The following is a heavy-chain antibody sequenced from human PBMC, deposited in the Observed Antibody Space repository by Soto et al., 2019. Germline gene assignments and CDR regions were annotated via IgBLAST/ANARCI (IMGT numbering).Heavy chain of an antibody. J-gene: IGHJ4*02. Sequence: SETLSLTCTVSGGSISSYYWSWIRQPPGKGLEWIGYIYYSGSTNYNPSLKSRVTISVDTSKNQFSLKLSSVTAADTAVYYCARGFLEWSDFDYWGQGTLVTVSS. CDR3: ARGFLEWSDFDY. D-gene: IGHD3-3*01. CDR2: IYYSGST. CDR1: GGSISSYY. V-gene: IGHV4-59*01.